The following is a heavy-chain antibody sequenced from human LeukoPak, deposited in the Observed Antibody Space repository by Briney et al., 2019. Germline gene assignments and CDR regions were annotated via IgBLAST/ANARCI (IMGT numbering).Heavy chain of an antibody. J-gene: IGHJ4*02. CDR3: ARDVYRYGSSAYYLDY. CDR2: IYTSGST. CDR1: GGSISSYY. V-gene: IGHV4-4*07. Sequence: SETLSLTCTVSGGSISSYYWSWIRQPAGKGLEWIGLIYTSGSTNYNPSLKSRVTMSVDTSKNQFSLKLSSVTAADTAVYFCARDVYRYGSSAYYLDYWGQGTLVTVSS. D-gene: IGHD3-22*01.